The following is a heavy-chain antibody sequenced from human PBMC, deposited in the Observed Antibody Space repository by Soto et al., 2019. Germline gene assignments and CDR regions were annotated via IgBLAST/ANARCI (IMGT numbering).Heavy chain of an antibody. J-gene: IGHJ5*02. Sequence: PSETLSLTCTVSGGSISSGGYYWSWIRQHPGKGLEWIGYIYYSGSTYYNPSLKSRVTISVDTSKNQFSLKLSSVTAADTAVYYCARVVLEDIVVVVAAPWFDPWGQGTLVTVSS. CDR3: ARVVLEDIVVVVAAPWFDP. CDR2: IYYSGST. D-gene: IGHD2-15*01. V-gene: IGHV4-31*03. CDR1: GGSISSGGYY.